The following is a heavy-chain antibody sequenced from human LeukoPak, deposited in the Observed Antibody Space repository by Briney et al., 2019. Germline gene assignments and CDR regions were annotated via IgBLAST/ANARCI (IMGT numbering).Heavy chain of an antibody. V-gene: IGHV4-30-4*01. D-gene: IGHD7-27*01. CDR3: AREGADWGGNFYAMDV. CDR1: GDSIKSDEYH. Sequence: SGTLSLTCTVSGDSIKSDEYHWSWIRQPPGKGLEWIGYIFYRGTTYYNPSLMSRVTISLDTSKNQFSLKLSSVTAADTAVYYCAREGADWGGNFYAMDVWAQGTTVTVSS. J-gene: IGHJ6*02. CDR2: IFYRGTT.